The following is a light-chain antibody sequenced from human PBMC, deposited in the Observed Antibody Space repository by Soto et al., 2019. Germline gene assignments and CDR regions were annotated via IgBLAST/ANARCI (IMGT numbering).Light chain of an antibody. Sequence: VLTMSSATRSLYTGQRSTLSCMASQSIHTSLAWYQQKPGQPPRLVVYDSTLRANGVPDRFSGSGSGTDFTLTISRLEPEDFAVYYCQPYNNWPSGPFGQLTMVDIK. CDR3: QPYNNWPSGP. CDR2: DST. V-gene: IGKV3-11*01. CDR1: QSIHTS. J-gene: IGKJ1*01.